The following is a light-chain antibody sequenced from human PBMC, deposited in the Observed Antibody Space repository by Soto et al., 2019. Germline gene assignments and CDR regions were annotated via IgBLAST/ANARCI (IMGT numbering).Light chain of an antibody. Sequence: DIPLTQSPSTLSASVGDRVTITCRASQSISNYLAWYHQKPGKAPKVLIYKASSLESGVPSSFSGSGSGTEFTLTISSLQPDDFATYYCQHCDSYWTFGQGTKVEI. J-gene: IGKJ1*01. CDR3: QHCDSYWT. V-gene: IGKV1-5*03. CDR2: KAS. CDR1: QSISNY.